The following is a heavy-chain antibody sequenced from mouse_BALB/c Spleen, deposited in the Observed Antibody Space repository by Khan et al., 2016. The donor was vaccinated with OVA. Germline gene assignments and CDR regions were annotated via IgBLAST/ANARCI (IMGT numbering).Heavy chain of an antibody. CDR3: AGRFDY. CDR1: GYTFTDYH. CDR2: IYPGSANT. V-gene: IGHV1-84*02. J-gene: IGHJ2*01. Sequence: QVQLQQSRPELVKPGTSVKISCKASGYTFTDYHINWVKQKPGQGLEWIGWIYPGSANTKYSENFKGKATLTVDTSSSTAYMQLSSLTSEDTAVYFCAGRFDYWGQGTTLTISS.